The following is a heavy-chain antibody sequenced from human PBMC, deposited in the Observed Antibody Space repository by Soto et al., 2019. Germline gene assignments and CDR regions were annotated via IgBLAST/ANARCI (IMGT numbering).Heavy chain of an antibody. Sequence: GGSLRLSCAASGFTVSSNYMSWVRQAPGKGLEWVSVIYSGGSTYYADSVRGRFTISRDNSKNTLYLQMKSLRAEDTAVYYCARDPTATRHGMDLWGQGTTVTASS. J-gene: IGHJ6*02. CDR2: IYSGGST. V-gene: IGHV3-53*01. CDR1: GFTVSSNY. D-gene: IGHD1-26*01. CDR3: ARDPTATRHGMDL.